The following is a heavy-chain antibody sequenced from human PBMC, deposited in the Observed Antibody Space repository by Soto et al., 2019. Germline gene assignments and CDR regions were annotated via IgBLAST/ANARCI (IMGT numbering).Heavy chain of an antibody. J-gene: IGHJ5*02. CDR2: IYYSGST. Sequence: QVQLQESGPGLVKPSQTLSLTCTVSGGSISSGGYYWSWIRQHPGKGLEWIGYIYYSGSTYYNPSLKSRVTISVDKSKNQFSLKLSSVTAADTAVYYCAREGVPHKGWFDPWGQGTLVTVSS. CDR3: AREGVPHKGWFDP. D-gene: IGHD2-21*01. V-gene: IGHV4-31*03. CDR1: GGSISSGGYY.